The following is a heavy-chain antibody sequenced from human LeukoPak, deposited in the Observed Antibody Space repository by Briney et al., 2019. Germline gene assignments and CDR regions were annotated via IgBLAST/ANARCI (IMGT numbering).Heavy chain of an antibody. D-gene: IGHD2-2*01. CDR2: IRYDGSNK. V-gene: IGHV3-30*02. CDR1: GITFSSYG. J-gene: IGHJ1*01. Sequence: GGSLRLSCAASGITFSSYGMHWVRQAPGKGLEWVAFIRYDGSNKYYADSVKGRFTISRDNSKNTLYLQMNSLRAEDTAVYYCAKDWGNIVVVPAALEYFQHWGQGTLVTVSS. CDR3: AKDWGNIVVVPAALEYFQH.